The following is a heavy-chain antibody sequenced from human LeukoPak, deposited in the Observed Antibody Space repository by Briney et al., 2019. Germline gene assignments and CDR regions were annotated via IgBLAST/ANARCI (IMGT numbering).Heavy chain of an antibody. CDR3: ARVYAVATFAFDY. J-gene: IGHJ4*02. CDR1: GITFSSYS. Sequence: PGGSLRLSCAASGITFSSYSMNWVRQVPGKGLEWVSSISSSGFYKYYADSLKGRFTISRDNAKNSLYLQMNSLRAEDTAVYYCARVYAVATFAFDYWGQGTLVTVSS. D-gene: IGHD5-12*01. V-gene: IGHV3-21*01. CDR2: ISSSGFYK.